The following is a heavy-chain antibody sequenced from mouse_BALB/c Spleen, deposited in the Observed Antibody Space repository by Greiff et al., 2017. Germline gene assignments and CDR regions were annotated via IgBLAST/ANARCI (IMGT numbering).Heavy chain of an antibody. CDR2: ISYDGSN. J-gene: IGHJ4*01. V-gene: IGHV3-6*02. Sequence: DVQLQESGPGLVKPSQSLSLTCSVTGYSITSGYYWNWIRQFPGNKLEWMGYISYDGSNNYNPSLKNRISITRDTSKNQFFLKLNSVTTEDTATYYCARRDTTHAMDYWGQGTSVTVSS. CDR1: GYSITSGYY. CDR3: ARRDTTHAMDY. D-gene: IGHD1-1*01.